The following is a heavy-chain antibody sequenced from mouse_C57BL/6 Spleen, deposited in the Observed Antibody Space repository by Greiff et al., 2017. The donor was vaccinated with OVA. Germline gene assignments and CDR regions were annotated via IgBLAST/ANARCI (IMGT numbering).Heavy chain of an antibody. V-gene: IGHV6-3*01. CDR3: TVPFITTVRNFDY. J-gene: IGHJ2*01. CDR2: IRLKSDNYAT. Sequence: EVQRVESGGGLVQPGGSMKLSCVASGFTFSNYWMNWVRQSPEKGLEWVAQIRLKSDNYATHYAESVKGRFTISRDDSKSSVYLQMNNLRAEDTGIYYCTVPFITTVRNFDYWGQGTTLTVSS. D-gene: IGHD1-1*01. CDR1: GFTFSNYW.